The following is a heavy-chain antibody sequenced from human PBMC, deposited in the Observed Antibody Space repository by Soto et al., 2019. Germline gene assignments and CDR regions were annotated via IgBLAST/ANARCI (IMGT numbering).Heavy chain of an antibody. CDR1: GFTFSSYW. Sequence: GGSLRLSCAASGFTFSSYWMSWVRQAPGKGLEWVANIKQDGSEKYYVDSVKGRFTISRDNAKNSLYLQMNSLRAEDTAVYYCAREHRYYDILTGYYIHLEGNLDYWGQGTLVTVSS. V-gene: IGHV3-7*01. CDR3: AREHRYYDILTGYYIHLEGNLDY. CDR2: IKQDGSEK. D-gene: IGHD3-9*01. J-gene: IGHJ4*02.